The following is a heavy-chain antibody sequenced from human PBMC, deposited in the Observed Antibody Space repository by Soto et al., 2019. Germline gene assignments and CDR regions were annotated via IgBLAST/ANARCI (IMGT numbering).Heavy chain of an antibody. CDR3: AKGRGTSWALDY. J-gene: IGHJ4*02. Sequence: EVQLLESGGGLVQPGGSLRLSCAASGFTFSSYDMSWVRQAPGKGLEWVSTISSSGGSTYYADSVKGRFTISGDHSNNTLHLQMNSLRAEDTAVYYCAKGRGTSWALDYWGPGTLVTVAS. V-gene: IGHV3-23*01. D-gene: IGHD6-13*01. CDR1: GFTFSSYD. CDR2: ISSSGGST.